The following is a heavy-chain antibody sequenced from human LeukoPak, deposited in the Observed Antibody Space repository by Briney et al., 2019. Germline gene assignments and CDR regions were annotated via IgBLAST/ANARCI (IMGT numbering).Heavy chain of an antibody. J-gene: IGHJ4*02. Sequence: PSETLSLTCTVSGGSISSYYWSWIRQPPGKGLEWIGYIYYSGSTNYNPSLKSRVTISVDTSKNQFSLRLSSVTAADTAVYYCAREGYSYGSDYWGQGTLVTVPS. CDR2: IYYSGST. CDR1: GGSISSYY. D-gene: IGHD5-18*01. CDR3: AREGYSYGSDY. V-gene: IGHV4-59*01.